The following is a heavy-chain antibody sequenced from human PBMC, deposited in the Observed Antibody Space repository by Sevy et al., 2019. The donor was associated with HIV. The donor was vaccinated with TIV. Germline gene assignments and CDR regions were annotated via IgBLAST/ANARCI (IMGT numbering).Heavy chain of an antibody. D-gene: IGHD3-10*01. Sequence: GGSLRLSCAASGFTFTSYSMTWFRQAPGRGLEWVSSISKHSNYIYYASSVEGRFTISRDNAQDSLYLQMTSLGDEDTCLYYCARSTYYYASGTFRESDFWGQGTLVTVSS. V-gene: IGHV3-21*01. CDR2: ISKHSNYI. CDR3: ARSTYYYASGTFRESDF. CDR1: GFTFTSYS. J-gene: IGHJ4*02.